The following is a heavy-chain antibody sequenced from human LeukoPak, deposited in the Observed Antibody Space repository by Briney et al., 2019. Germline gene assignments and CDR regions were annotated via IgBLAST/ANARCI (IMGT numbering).Heavy chain of an antibody. CDR2: ISSSSSTI. J-gene: IGHJ4*02. CDR3: AKLALADGSACEN. CDR1: GFTFRSYS. V-gene: IGHV3-48*04. Sequence: GGGVSLSCAASGFTFRSYSMKWVRQAPGRGWEWVSYISSSSSTIYYADSVNGRFTSSRDNAKSALHLQMNRLRAEDTAVYYGAKLALADGSACENWGQGTLVTVSA. D-gene: IGHD6-13*01.